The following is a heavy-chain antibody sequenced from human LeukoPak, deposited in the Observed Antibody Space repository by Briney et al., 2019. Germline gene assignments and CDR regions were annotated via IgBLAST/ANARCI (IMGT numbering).Heavy chain of an antibody. V-gene: IGHV3-48*03. D-gene: IGHD1-26*01. CDR2: ISSSGSTI. Sequence: GGSLRLSCAASGFTFSSYEMNWVRQAPGKGLEWVSYISSSGSTIYYADSVKGRFTISRDNAKNSLYLQMNSLRAEDTAVYYCARIVGATVNWFDPWGQGTLVTVSS. CDR1: GFTFSSYE. J-gene: IGHJ5*02. CDR3: ARIVGATVNWFDP.